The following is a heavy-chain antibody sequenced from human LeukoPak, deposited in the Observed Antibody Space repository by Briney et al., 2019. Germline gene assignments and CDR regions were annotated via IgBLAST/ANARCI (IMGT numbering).Heavy chain of an antibody. V-gene: IGHV3-7*03. CDR2: IKQDGSEK. CDR1: GFTFSSYW. CDR3: AKCNLKAGMDV. Sequence: GGSLRLSCAASGFTFSSYWMSWVRQAPGKGLEWVANIKQDGSEKYYVDSVKGRFTISRDNAKNSLYLQMNSLRAEDTALYYCAKCNLKAGMDVWGQGTTVTVSS. J-gene: IGHJ6*02.